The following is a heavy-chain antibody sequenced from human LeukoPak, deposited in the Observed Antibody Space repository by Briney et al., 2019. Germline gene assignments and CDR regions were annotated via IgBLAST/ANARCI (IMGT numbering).Heavy chain of an antibody. CDR3: ANSGCSGTSCYNEFDP. J-gene: IGHJ5*02. V-gene: IGHV4-34*01. CDR2: INHSGST. Sequence: SETLSLTCAVYGGSFSGYYWSRIRQPPGKGLEWIGEINHSGSTNYNPSLKSRVTISVDTSNNQFSLKLTSVTAADTAVYYCANSGCSGTSCYNEFDPWGQGTLVTVSS. CDR1: GGSFSGYY. D-gene: IGHD2-2*02.